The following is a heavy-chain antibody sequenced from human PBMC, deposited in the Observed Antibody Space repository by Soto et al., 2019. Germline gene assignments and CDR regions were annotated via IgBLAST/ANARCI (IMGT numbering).Heavy chain of an antibody. D-gene: IGHD2-21*01. Sequence: SETLSLTCAVSGGSISSGGYSWSWIRQPPGKGLEWIGYIYHSGTTYYNPSLKSRVTISVDRSKNQSSLKLSSVTAADTAVYYCARSGGAYNWFDPWGQGTLVTVSS. J-gene: IGHJ5*02. CDR1: GGSISSGGYS. CDR2: IYHSGTT. CDR3: ARSGGAYNWFDP. V-gene: IGHV4-30-2*01.